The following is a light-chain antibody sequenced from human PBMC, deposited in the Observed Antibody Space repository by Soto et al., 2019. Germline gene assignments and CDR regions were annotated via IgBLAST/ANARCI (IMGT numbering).Light chain of an antibody. CDR3: QQRNIWPPVT. Sequence: IVFTPSPCTLSLSPGERATLSCRASPSVANFVAWYQQKPGQAPRLLIYGAFNRATGIPARFSGSGSGTDFTLTISSLEPEDSAVYYCQQRNIWPPVTFGHGTRLEIK. CDR1: PSVANF. V-gene: IGKV3-11*01. CDR2: GAF. J-gene: IGKJ5*01.